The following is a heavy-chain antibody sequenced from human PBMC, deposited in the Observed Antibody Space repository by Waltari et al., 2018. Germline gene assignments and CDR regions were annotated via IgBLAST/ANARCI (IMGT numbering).Heavy chain of an antibody. D-gene: IGHD3-10*01. Sequence: QVQLVESGGGVVQPGRSLRLSCAASGFTFSSYGMHWVRQAPGKGLEWVAVIWYDGSNKYYADSVKGRFTISRDNSKNTLYLQMNSLRAEDTAVYYCAREARGGLTFDYWGQGTLVTVSS. CDR2: IWYDGSNK. CDR3: AREARGGLTFDY. CDR1: GFTFSSYG. J-gene: IGHJ4*02. V-gene: IGHV3-33*01.